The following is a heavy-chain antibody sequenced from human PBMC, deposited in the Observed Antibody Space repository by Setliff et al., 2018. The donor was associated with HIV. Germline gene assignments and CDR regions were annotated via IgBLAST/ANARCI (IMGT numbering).Heavy chain of an antibody. CDR2: ISAYNGDT. D-gene: IGHD3-3*02. CDR3: ARDAWVEFLEWTFYGMDV. J-gene: IGHJ6*02. Sequence: ASVKVSCKASGYTFPSYGISWVRQAPGQGLEWMGWISAYNGDTKYAPKVQGRVTLTTDTSSSTIYMELRSLRSDDTAVYYCARDAWVEFLEWTFYGMDVWGQGTTVTV. CDR1: GYTFPSYG. V-gene: IGHV1-18*01.